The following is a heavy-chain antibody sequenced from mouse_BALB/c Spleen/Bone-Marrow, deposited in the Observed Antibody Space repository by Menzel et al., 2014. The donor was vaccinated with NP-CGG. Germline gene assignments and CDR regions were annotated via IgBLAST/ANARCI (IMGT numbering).Heavy chain of an antibody. V-gene: IGHV1-54*01. D-gene: IGHD4-1*01. CDR3: ARCLTGTSALDF. J-gene: IGHJ4*01. CDR2: INPGSGGT. CDR1: GYAFTNYL. Sequence: VQLQQSGAELVRPGTSVKVSCKASGYAFTNYLIEWVKQRPGQGLEWIGVINPGSGGTNYNEKFRGKATLTADKSPSTAYMQLSSLTPDDSAVYFCARCLTGTSALDFWGQGTSVTVSS.